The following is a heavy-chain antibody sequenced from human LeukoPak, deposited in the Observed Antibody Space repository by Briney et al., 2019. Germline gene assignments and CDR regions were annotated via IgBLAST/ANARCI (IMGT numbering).Heavy chain of an antibody. V-gene: IGHV4-59*01. CDR3: AGGAAVSFDS. Sequence: PSETLSLTCTVSGGSIKTYYWSWIRQPPGKGLEWIGYISYSGGTNYNPSLKSRVTISVDTSKNQFSLKLSSVTAADTAVYYCAGGAAVSFDSWGQGSLVSVSS. CDR2: ISYSGGT. CDR1: GGSIKTYY. J-gene: IGHJ4*02. D-gene: IGHD6-25*01.